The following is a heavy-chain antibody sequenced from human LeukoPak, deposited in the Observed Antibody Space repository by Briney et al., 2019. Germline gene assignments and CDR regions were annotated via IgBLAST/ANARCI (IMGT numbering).Heavy chain of an antibody. D-gene: IGHD3-9*01. J-gene: IGHJ4*02. CDR3: ARGDYDILTGYDY. CDR1: GFTVSSNY. CDR2: IYSGGST. V-gene: IGHV3-66*01. Sequence: GGSLRLSCAASGFTVSSNYMSWVRQAPGKGLEWVSVIYSGGSTYYADSVKGRFTISRDNSKNTLYLQMNSLRAEDTAVYYCARGDYDILTGYDYWGQGTLVTVSS.